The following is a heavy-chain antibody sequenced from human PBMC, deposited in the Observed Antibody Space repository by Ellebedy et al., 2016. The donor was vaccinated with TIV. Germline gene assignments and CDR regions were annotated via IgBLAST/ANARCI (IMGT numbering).Heavy chain of an antibody. CDR2: ISGSGGST. CDR3: AKLGVVIRGDY. D-gene: IGHD3-10*01. CDR1: GFTFSSYA. V-gene: IGHV3-23*01. Sequence: GESLKISCAASGFTFSSYAMSWVRQAPGKGLEWVSAISGSGGSTYYADAVKGRFTISRDNSKNTLYLHMNSLRAEDTAVYYCAKLGVVIRGDYWGQGALVTVSS. J-gene: IGHJ4*02.